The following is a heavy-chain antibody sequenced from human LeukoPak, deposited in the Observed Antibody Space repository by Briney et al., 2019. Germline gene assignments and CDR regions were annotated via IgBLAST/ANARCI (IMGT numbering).Heavy chain of an antibody. CDR3: AKARKAVAEYGPIDY. V-gene: IGHV3-30*02. Sequence: GGSVRLSCAASGFKFSSYGMHGVRQAPGKGLEGVAFILYDESNKYYADSVKGRFTISRDNSKNTLYLQMNSLRAEDTAVYYCAKARKAVAEYGPIDYWGQGTLVTVSS. D-gene: IGHD6-19*01. J-gene: IGHJ4*02. CDR1: GFKFSSYG. CDR2: ILYDESNK.